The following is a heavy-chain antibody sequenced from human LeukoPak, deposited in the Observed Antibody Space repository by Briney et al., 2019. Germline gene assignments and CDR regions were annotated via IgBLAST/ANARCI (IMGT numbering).Heavy chain of an antibody. J-gene: IGHJ4*02. V-gene: IGHV4-59*01. CDR3: ASAGMTTVTFVY. D-gene: IGHD4-17*01. Sequence: SETLSLTCTVSGGSISSYYWSWIRQPPGKGLEWIGYIYYSGSTNYNPSLKSRVTISVDTSKNQFSLKLSSVTAADTAVYYCASAGMTTVTFVYWGQGTLVTVSS. CDR2: IYYSGST. CDR1: GGSISSYY.